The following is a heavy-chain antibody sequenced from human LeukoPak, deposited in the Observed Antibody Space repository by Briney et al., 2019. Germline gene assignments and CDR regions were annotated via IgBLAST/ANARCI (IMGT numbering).Heavy chain of an antibody. CDR2: TYYSGST. CDR3: ARAGGFFSPFGY. J-gene: IGHJ4*02. Sequence: SETLSLTCTVSGGSISRGGYYWSWIRQHPGKGLEWIGYTYYSGSTYYNPSLKSRVTISVDTSKNQFSLKLSSVTAADTAVYYCARAGGFFSPFGYWGQGTLVTVSS. CDR1: GGSISRGGYY. V-gene: IGHV4-31*03. D-gene: IGHD3-16*01.